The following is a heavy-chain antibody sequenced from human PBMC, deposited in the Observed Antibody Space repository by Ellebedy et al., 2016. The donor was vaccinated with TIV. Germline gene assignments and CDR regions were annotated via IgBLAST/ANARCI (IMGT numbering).Heavy chain of an antibody. CDR2: INPSGGST. Sequence: ASVKVSCXASGYTFTSYYIHWVRQAPGQGLEWMGIINPSGGSTTYAQKFQGRVTMTRDTSTSTIYMELSSLRSEDTAVYYCARFFYGIRRDAFDIWGQGTVVTVSS. D-gene: IGHD1-26*01. V-gene: IGHV1-46*01. J-gene: IGHJ3*02. CDR3: ARFFYGIRRDAFDI. CDR1: GYTFTSYY.